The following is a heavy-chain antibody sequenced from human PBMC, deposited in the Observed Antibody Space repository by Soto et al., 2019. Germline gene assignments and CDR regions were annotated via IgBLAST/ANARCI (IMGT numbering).Heavy chain of an antibody. J-gene: IGHJ5*02. CDR2: ITTSSAYI. CDR3: VRSGTARLLRHSWFDT. CDR1: GFTFNTYD. Sequence: ESGGGLVKPGGSLRLSCAASGFTFNTYDMNWVRQAPGKGLEWVSSITTSSAYIYYADSLKGRITISRDNAKNSLFLQMNSLRAEDTAVDYCVRSGTARLLRHSWFDTWGQGTRVTVSS. V-gene: IGHV3-21*01. D-gene: IGHD2-21*01.